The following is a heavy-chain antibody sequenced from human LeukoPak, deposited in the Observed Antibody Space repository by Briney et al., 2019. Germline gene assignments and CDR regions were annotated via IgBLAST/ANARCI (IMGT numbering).Heavy chain of an antibody. Sequence: ASVKVSCKASGYTFTGYYMHWVRQAPGQGLEWMGWINPNSGGTNYAQEFQGRVTMTRDTSISTAYMELSRLRSDDTAVYYCARDQVIVDYYYGMDVWGQGTTVTVSS. J-gene: IGHJ6*02. CDR1: GYTFTGYY. D-gene: IGHD1-26*01. CDR2: INPNSGGT. CDR3: ARDQVIVDYYYGMDV. V-gene: IGHV1-2*02.